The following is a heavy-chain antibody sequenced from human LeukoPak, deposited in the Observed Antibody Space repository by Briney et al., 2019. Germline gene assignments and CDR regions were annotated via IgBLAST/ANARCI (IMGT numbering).Heavy chain of an antibody. J-gene: IGHJ4*02. CDR3: AKDNSAWAFDY. CDR2: KRFDRNNE. D-gene: IGHD1-26*01. Sequence: GGSLRLSCAASGFTFSLHNMHWVPQAPGKGLEWVSFKRFDRNNEDYADSVKGRFTISRDNSKNTLYLQMNSLRPEDTAIYYCAKDNSAWAFDYWGQGTLVTVAS. V-gene: IGHV3-30*02. CDR1: GFTFSLHN.